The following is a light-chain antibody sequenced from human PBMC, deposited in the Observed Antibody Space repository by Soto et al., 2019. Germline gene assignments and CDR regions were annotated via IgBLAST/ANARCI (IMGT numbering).Light chain of an antibody. V-gene: IGKV3-15*01. Sequence: EIVMTQSPATLSVSPGERATLSCRASQSVSSNLAWYQQKPGQAPRLLIYGASTRATGIPARFSGSGSGTEFTLTVSRLEPEDFAVFYCQQYGSSPPTFGQGTK. CDR3: QQYGSSPPT. CDR2: GAS. CDR1: QSVSSN. J-gene: IGKJ2*01.